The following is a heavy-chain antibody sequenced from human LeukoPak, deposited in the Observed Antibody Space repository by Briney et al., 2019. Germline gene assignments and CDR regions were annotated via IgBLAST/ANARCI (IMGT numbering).Heavy chain of an antibody. Sequence: PGGSLRLSCAASGFTFISYWLSWVRQAPGKGLEWVANIKQDGSEKHYVDSVKGRFTISRDNAKNSLYLQMNSLRAEDTAVYYCARGRQWLIYFDYLGQGTLVTVSS. CDR2: IKQDGSEK. D-gene: IGHD6-19*01. V-gene: IGHV3-7*01. J-gene: IGHJ4*02. CDR1: GFTFISYW. CDR3: ARGRQWLIYFDY.